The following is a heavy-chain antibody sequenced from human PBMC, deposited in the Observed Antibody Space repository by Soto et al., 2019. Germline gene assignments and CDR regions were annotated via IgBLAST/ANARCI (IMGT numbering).Heavy chain of an antibody. J-gene: IGHJ4*02. D-gene: IGHD1-26*01. Sequence: HLQLQESGPGLVKPSETLSLTCTVSGGSISSSNYHWGWIRQPPGKGLEWIGSMYYSGSAYYTPSLTRRVTISVDTSKNQFSPTLTSVTAADTAVYHCARHVGNSPPGSWGQGTLVTVS. CDR1: GGSISSSNYH. CDR3: ARHVGNSPPGS. V-gene: IGHV4-39*01. CDR2: MYYSGSA.